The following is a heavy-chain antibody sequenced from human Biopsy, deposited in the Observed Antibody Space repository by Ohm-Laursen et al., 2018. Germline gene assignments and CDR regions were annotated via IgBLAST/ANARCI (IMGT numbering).Heavy chain of an antibody. CDR1: GGSISGSS. D-gene: IGHD6-19*01. Sequence: SETLSLTCTVSGGSISGSSWSWIRQAPGKGLEWIGYTSYSRDTNYNPSLKSRITISVDTSKSRFSLKLTFLTAADTAVYYCAKHGSGWTGDDAFHIWGQGTMVTVSS. V-gene: IGHV4-59*08. J-gene: IGHJ3*02. CDR3: AKHGSGWTGDDAFHI. CDR2: TSYSRDT.